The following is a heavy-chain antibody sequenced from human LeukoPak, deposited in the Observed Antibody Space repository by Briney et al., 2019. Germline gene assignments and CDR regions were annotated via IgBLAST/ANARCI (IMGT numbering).Heavy chain of an antibody. V-gene: IGHV4-59*01. CDR3: ARGRYCSGGYCYWYFDL. CDR2: IYYSGNT. CDR1: GDSISSYY. D-gene: IGHD2-15*01. Sequence: PSETLSLTCSVSGDSISSYYWSWIRQPPGKGLEWIGYIYYSGNTKYNPSLKSRVSISVDTSRNQFSLKPSSVTAADTAVYYCARGRYCSGGYCYWYFDLWGRGTLVTVSS. J-gene: IGHJ2*01.